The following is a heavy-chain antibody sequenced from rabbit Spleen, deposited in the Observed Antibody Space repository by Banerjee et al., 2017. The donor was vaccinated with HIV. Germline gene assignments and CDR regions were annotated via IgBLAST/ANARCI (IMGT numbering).Heavy chain of an antibody. V-gene: IGHV1S45*01. Sequence: QEQLEESGGGLVKPGGTLTLTCKASGFDLSQNYVMCWVRQAPGKGLEWIGCIYTGNGKTYYAGWAKGRFTISKTSSTTVTLQMTSLTAADTATYFCARDTATSFSSYGMDLWGPGTLVTVS. D-gene: IGHD1-1*01. CDR1: GFDLSQNYV. CDR2: IYTGNGKT. CDR3: ARDTATSFSSYGMDL. J-gene: IGHJ6*01.